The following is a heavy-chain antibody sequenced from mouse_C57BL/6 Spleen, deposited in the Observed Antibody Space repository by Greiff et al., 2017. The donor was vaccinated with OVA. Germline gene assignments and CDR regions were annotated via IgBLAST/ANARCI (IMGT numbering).Heavy chain of an antibody. V-gene: IGHV5-17*01. CDR3: ERRDGYRGYYAMDY. Sequence: EVMLVESGGGLVKPGGSLKLSCAASGFTFSDYGMHWVRQAPEKGLAWVAYISSGSSTIYYADTVKGRFTISRDNAKNTLFLQMTSLRSEDTDMYYCERRDGYRGYYAMDYWGQGTSVTVSS. CDR2: ISSGSSTI. CDR1: GFTFSDYG. D-gene: IGHD2-3*01. J-gene: IGHJ4*01.